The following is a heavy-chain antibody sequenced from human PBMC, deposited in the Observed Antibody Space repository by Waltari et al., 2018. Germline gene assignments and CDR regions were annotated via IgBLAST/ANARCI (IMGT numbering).Heavy chain of an antibody. CDR1: GFTYSLYW. J-gene: IGHJ2*01. D-gene: IGHD4-17*01. Sequence: EVQRVESGGGLVQPGGSLGLFCAASGFTYSLYWMSWVGQAPGKGLVWVSRSNSDGRITSYADSVKGRLTISKDNAKNTVYLQMNSLRAEDTAIYFCARGARRTTVTTGWWYFDLWGRGTLVTVSS. CDR2: SNSDGRIT. CDR3: ARGARRTTVTTGWWYFDL. V-gene: IGHV3-74*01.